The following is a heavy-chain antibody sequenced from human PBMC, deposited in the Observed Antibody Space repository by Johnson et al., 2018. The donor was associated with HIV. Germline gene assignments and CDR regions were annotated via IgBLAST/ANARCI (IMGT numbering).Heavy chain of an antibody. D-gene: IGHD6-13*01. CDR2: IYWNGGSS. CDR3: ARGAYSSSWHASDASDI. CDR1: GFTFDDYG. V-gene: IGHV3-20*04. Sequence: VQLVESGGGLVQPGGSLRLSCAASGFTFDDYGMTWVRQAPGKGLEWVSGIYWNGGSSGYADSVKGRFSIYSDNGKNSLYLQMNSLRAEDTALYYCARGAYSSSWHASDASDIWGQGTMVTVSS. J-gene: IGHJ3*02.